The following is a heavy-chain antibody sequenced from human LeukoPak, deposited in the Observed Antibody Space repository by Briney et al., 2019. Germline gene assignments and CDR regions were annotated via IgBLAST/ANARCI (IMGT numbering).Heavy chain of an antibody. CDR2: ISGSGGST. D-gene: IGHD3-10*02. CDR1: GFTFSSYG. J-gene: IGHJ6*04. Sequence: GGSLRLSCAASGFTFSSYGMSWVRQAPGKGLEWVSAISGSGGSTYYADSVKGRFTISRDNAKNSLYLQMNSLRAEDTAVYYCAELGITMIGDVWGKGTTVTVSS. V-gene: IGHV3-23*01. CDR3: AELGITMIGDV.